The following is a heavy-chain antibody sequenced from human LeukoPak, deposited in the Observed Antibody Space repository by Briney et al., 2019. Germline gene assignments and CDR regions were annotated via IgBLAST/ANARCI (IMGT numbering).Heavy chain of an antibody. V-gene: IGHV3-53*01. Sequence: SGGSLRLSCAASGFTVSSNYMSWVRQAPGKGLEWVSVIYSGGSTYYAGSVKGRFTISRDNSKNTLYLQMNSLRAEDTAVYYYAKVAIERFRTGSNEYWGQGTLVTVSS. J-gene: IGHJ4*02. CDR3: AKVAIERFRTGSNEY. CDR1: GFTVSSNY. CDR2: IYSGGST. D-gene: IGHD1-1*01.